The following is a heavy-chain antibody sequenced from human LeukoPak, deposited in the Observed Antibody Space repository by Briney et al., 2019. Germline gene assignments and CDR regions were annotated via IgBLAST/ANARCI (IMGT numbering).Heavy chain of an antibody. CDR2: INTVDGDT. D-gene: IGHD3-10*01. Sequence: ASVKVSCKASGYTFTNYPLHWVRQAPGQRLEWMGWINTVDGDTKYSQKFQGRVTITTDTSASTVYMDLSSLRSEDTAVYHCARGVGYYYGSGSYYLGYWGQGTLVTVSS. J-gene: IGHJ4*02. CDR1: GYTFTNYP. CDR3: ARGVGYYYGSGSYYLGY. V-gene: IGHV1-3*04.